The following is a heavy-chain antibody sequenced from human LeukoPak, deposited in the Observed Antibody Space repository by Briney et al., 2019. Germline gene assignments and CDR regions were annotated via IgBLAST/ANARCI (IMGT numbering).Heavy chain of an antibody. D-gene: IGHD6-13*01. J-gene: IGHJ4*02. CDR2: IYHSGST. V-gene: IGHV4-38-2*01. Sequence: PSETLSLTCAVSGYSISSGYYWGWIRPPPGKGLEWIGSIYHSGSTYYNPSLKSRVTISVDTSKNQFSLKLSSVTAADTAVYYCASYSSSWYYFDYWGREPWSPSPQ. CDR1: GYSISSGYY. CDR3: ASYSSSWYYFDY.